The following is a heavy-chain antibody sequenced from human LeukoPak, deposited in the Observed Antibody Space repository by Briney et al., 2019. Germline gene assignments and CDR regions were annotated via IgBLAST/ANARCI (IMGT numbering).Heavy chain of an antibody. Sequence: GGSLRLSCAASGFTFSSYSMNWVRQAPGKGLEWVSSISSSSSYIYYADSVKGRFTISRDNAKNSLHLQMNSLRAEDTAVYYCARDSSLGYYYGMDVWGQGTTVTVSS. D-gene: IGHD6-6*01. CDR3: ARDSSLGYYYGMDV. CDR1: GFTFSSYS. J-gene: IGHJ6*02. CDR2: ISSSSSYI. V-gene: IGHV3-21*01.